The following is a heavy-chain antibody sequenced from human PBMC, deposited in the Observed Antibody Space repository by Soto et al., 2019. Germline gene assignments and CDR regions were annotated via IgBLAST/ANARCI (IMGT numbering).Heavy chain of an antibody. J-gene: IGHJ4*02. D-gene: IGHD1-1*01. Sequence: GGSLRLSCAASGFTFSSYSMNWVRQAPGKGLEWVSSISSSSSYIYYADSVKGRFTISRDNTKNSLYLQMNSLRAEDTAVYYCAREFLEGRWNGLDYWGQGTLVTVSS. CDR1: GFTFSSYS. CDR3: AREFLEGRWNGLDY. CDR2: ISSSSSYI. V-gene: IGHV3-21*01.